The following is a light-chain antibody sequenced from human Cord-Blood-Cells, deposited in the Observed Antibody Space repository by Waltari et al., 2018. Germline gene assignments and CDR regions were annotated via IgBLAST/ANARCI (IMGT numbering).Light chain of an antibody. J-gene: IGLJ3*02. Sequence: QSALTQPASVSGSPGQSITISCTGTSSDVGGYNYVSWYQQHPGKAPKLMIYDVSNRPSGFSNGFSGSKSGNTASLTISVLQAEDEADYYCSSYTSSSTLVFGGGTKLTVL. CDR1: SSDVGGYNY. CDR3: SSYTSSSTLV. V-gene: IGLV2-14*01. CDR2: DVS.